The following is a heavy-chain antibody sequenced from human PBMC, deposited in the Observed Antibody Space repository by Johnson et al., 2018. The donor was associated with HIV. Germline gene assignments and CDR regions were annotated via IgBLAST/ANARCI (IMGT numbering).Heavy chain of an antibody. Sequence: VQLVESGGGLVQPGGSLRLSCEASGFTFINYWMHWVRQAPGKGLVWVSRMNADGKSTTYADSVKGRFTISRDNAKNTLYLQMNSLRAEDTAVYYCAREQELIGERAFDIWGQGTMVTVSS. CDR3: AREQELIGERAFDI. CDR1: GFTFINYW. CDR2: MNADGKST. V-gene: IGHV3-74*01. D-gene: IGHD6-13*01. J-gene: IGHJ3*02.